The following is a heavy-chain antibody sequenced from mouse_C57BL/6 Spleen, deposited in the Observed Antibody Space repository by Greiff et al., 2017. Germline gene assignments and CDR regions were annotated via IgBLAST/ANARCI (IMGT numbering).Heavy chain of an antibody. CDR3: AGETAQATAWFAY. V-gene: IGHV1-85*01. CDR1: GYTFTSYA. CDR2: FYPRDGST. J-gene: IGHJ3*01. D-gene: IGHD3-2*02. Sequence: QVQLQQSGPELVKPGASVKLSCKASGYTFTSYAINWVKQRPGQGLAWIGWFYPRDGSTKYNEKFKGKATLTVDTSSSTAYMELRSLTSEDSAVYYCAGETAQATAWFAYWGQGTLVTVSA.